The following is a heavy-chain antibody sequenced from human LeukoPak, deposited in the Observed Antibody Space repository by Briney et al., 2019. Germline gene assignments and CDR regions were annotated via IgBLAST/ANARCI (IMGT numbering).Heavy chain of an antibody. CDR2: IYHSGST. D-gene: IGHD6-19*01. V-gene: IGHV4-38-2*01. CDR1: GYSISSGYY. Sequence: SETLSLTCAVSGYSISSGYYWGWIRQPPGEGLEWIGSIYHSGSTYYNPSLKSRVTISVDTSKNQFSLKLSSVTAADTAVYYCARHLGSGWYGAFDIWGQGTMVTVSS. J-gene: IGHJ3*02. CDR3: ARHLGSGWYGAFDI.